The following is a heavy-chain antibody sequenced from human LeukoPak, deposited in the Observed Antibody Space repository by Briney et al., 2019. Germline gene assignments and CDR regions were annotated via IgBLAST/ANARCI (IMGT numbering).Heavy chain of an antibody. V-gene: IGHV5-51*01. Sequence: GESLKISYKGSGYSFTSYWIGWVRQMPGKGLEWMGTIYPGDSDTRYSPSFQGQVTISADKPISTAYLQWSSLKASDTAMYYCARRFHDFWSGPLNYFDYWGQGTLVTVSS. J-gene: IGHJ4*02. CDR3: ARRFHDFWSGPLNYFDY. CDR1: GYSFTSYW. CDR2: IYPGDSDT. D-gene: IGHD3-3*01.